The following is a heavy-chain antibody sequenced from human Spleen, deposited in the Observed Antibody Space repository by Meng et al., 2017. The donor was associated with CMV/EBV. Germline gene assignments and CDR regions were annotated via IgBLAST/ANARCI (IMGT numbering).Heavy chain of an antibody. J-gene: IGHJ4*02. Sequence: GESLKISCAASGFTFSSYSMNWVRQAPGKGLEWVSYISSSGSTIYYADSVKGRFTISRDNAKNSLYLQMNSLRAEDTAVYYCARDVPLLDIVVVPAATANFDYWGQGTLVTVSS. D-gene: IGHD2-2*01. CDR3: ARDVPLLDIVVVPAATANFDY. CDR2: ISSSGSTI. V-gene: IGHV3-48*04. CDR1: GFTFSSYS.